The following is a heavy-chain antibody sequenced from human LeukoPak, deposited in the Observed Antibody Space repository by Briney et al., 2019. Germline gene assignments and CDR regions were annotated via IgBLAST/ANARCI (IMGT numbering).Heavy chain of an antibody. CDR3: AREPSGSHFDY. CDR2: INPSGGGT. Sequence: ASVKVSCKASGYTFTTYYMHWVRQAPGQGLEWMGIINPSGGGTTYAQKFQGRVTMTRDTSTSTVYMELNSLISEDTAVYYCAREPSGSHFDYWGQGTLVTVSS. D-gene: IGHD1-26*01. J-gene: IGHJ4*02. CDR1: GYTFTTYY. V-gene: IGHV1-46*01.